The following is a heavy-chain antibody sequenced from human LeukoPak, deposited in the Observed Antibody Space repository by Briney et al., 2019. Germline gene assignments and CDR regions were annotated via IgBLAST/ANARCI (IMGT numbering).Heavy chain of an antibody. CDR1: GFTFSSYW. D-gene: IGHD4-17*01. CDR2: ISSRSSAT. Sequence: PGGSLRLSCAVAGFTFSSYWMTWVRQAPGKGLEWVAYISSRSSATYYAHSVKGRFTISRDNAKNSLYLQMNSLRDEDTAVYYCARGAGDPQRFDPWGQGTLVTVSS. CDR3: ARGAGDPQRFDP. V-gene: IGHV3-48*02. J-gene: IGHJ5*02.